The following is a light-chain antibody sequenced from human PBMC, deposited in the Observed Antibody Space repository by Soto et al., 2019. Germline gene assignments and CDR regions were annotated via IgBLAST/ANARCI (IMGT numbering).Light chain of an antibody. V-gene: IGKV1-39*01. CDR2: SAS. J-gene: IGKJ5*01. CDR1: QSISNY. Sequence: DIQMTQSPSSLSASVGDRVTITCRTSQSISNYLNWYQHKPGKAPKLLIYSASTLHSGVPSRFSGSGSGTDFTLTVISLQPEDFATYYCQQTYDRPITFGQGTRLEI. CDR3: QQTYDRPIT.